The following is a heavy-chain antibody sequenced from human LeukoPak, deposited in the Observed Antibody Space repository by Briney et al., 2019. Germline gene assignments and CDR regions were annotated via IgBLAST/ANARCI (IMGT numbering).Heavy chain of an antibody. V-gene: IGHV4-59*01. D-gene: IGHD4-17*01. CDR3: ARDLRDYGAFDI. CDR1: GGSISSYY. J-gene: IGHJ3*02. CDR2: IYYSGST. Sequence: SSETLSLTCTVSGGSISSYYWSWIRQPPGKGLEWIGYIYYSGSTNYNPSLKSRVTISVDTSKNQFSLKLSSVTAADTAVYYCARDLRDYGAFDIWGQGTMVTVSS.